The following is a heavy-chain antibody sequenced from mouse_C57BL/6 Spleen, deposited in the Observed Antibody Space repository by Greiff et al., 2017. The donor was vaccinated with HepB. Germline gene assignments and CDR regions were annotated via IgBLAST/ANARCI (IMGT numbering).Heavy chain of an antibody. CDR1: GYTFTDYE. CDR2: IDPETGGT. J-gene: IGHJ2*01. Sequence: VKLMESGAELVRPGASVTLSCKASGYTFTDYEMHWVKQTPVHGLEWIGAIDPETGGTAYNQKFKGKAILTADKSSSTAYMELRSLTSEDSAVYYCTRSLITTVVATDYFDYWGQGTTLTVSS. CDR3: TRSLITTVVATDYFDY. D-gene: IGHD1-1*01. V-gene: IGHV1-15*01.